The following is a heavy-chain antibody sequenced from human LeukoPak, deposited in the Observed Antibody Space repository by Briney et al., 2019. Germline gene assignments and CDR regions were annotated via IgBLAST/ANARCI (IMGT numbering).Heavy chain of an antibody. Sequence: GGSLRLSCAGSGFTFSDYYMSWIRQAPGKGLEWLSYISSSGSAIYYAASVKGRFTISMDNAKNSLFLQMNSLRAEDTAVYYCASPHCGGDCPIDYWGQGTLVTVSS. CDR2: ISSSGSAI. V-gene: IGHV3-11*04. J-gene: IGHJ4*02. CDR3: ASPHCGGDCPIDY. CDR1: GFTFSDYY. D-gene: IGHD2-21*02.